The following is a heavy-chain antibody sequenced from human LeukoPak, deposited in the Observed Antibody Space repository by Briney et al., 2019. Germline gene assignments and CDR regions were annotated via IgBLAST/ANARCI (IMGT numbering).Heavy chain of an antibody. Sequence: PGGSLRLSCVASGFTFRSYSMNWVRQAPGKGLEWVSYISSTSGTIYYADPMKGRFTISRDNAKNSLYLQMNGLTAQATAVYYSARELGVPASISSYDAFDIRGQGTMGTVSS. J-gene: IGHJ3*02. CDR1: GFTFRSYS. D-gene: IGHD2-2*01. CDR3: ARELGVPASISSYDAFDI. V-gene: IGHV3-48*04. CDR2: ISSTSGTI.